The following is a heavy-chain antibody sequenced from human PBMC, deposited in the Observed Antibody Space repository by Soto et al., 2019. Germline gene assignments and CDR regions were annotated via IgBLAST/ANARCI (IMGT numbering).Heavy chain of an antibody. J-gene: IGHJ4*02. CDR3: ARQGCGSTTCYSQLDY. CDR2: ISSSSSYT. Sequence: GGSLRLSCAASGFTFSDYYMSWIRQAPGKGLEWVSYISSSSSYTNYADSVKGRFTISRDNAKNSMYLQMNSLRAEDTAVYYCARQGCGSTTCYSQLDYWGQGTLVTVSS. D-gene: IGHD2-2*02. CDR1: GFTFSDYY. V-gene: IGHV3-11*06.